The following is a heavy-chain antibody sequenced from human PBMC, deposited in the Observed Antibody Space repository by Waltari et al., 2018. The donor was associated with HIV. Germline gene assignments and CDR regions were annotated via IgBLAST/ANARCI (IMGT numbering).Heavy chain of an antibody. CDR1: ENAFSGSV. CDR3: AEGYGAFDFDY. CDR2: IDTKTGSP. Sequence: QVQRQQSPSQFKKPGTSVKISFKSSENAFSGSVINWVRQAPGQGLECIGLIDTKTGSPTYAQVFSGLLILSLDTSVTTSYLQIRALKTNDTATYYCAEGYGAFDFDYWGQGTLITVSP. D-gene: IGHD2-15*01. J-gene: IGHJ4*02. V-gene: IGHV7-4-1*01.